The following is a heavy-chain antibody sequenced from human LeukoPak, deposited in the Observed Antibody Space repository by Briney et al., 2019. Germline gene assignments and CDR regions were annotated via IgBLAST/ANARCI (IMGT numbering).Heavy chain of an antibody. V-gene: IGHV1-69*04. J-gene: IGHJ6*02. CDR3: ARDENRAVRAYYYYYGMDV. D-gene: IGHD3-10*01. CDR1: GGTFSSYA. CDR2: IIPILGIA. Sequence: GASVKVSCKASGGTFSSYAISWVRQAPGQGLEWMGRIIPILGIANYAQKFQGRVTITADKSTSTAYMELSSLRSEDTAVYYCARDENRAVRAYYYYYGMDVWGQGTTVTVSS.